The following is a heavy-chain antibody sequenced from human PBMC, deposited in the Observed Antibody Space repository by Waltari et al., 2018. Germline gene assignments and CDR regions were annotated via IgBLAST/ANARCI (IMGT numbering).Heavy chain of an antibody. J-gene: IGHJ4*02. CDR2: INGAAWRT. CDR3: AKDMDSSGESY. CDR1: GFTFSSYW. D-gene: IGHD3-22*01. Sequence: EVQLLESGGGLVQPGGSLRLSCVASGFTFSSYWMHWVRQAPGKGLVWVSRINGAAWRTSYADAVKGRFTISSDNAKNTLYLQMNSLRAEDTAVYYCAKDMDSSGESYWGQGTLVAVS. V-gene: IGHV3-74*01.